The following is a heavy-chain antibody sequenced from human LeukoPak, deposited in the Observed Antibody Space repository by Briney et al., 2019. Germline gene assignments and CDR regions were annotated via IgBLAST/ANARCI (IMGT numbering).Heavy chain of an antibody. Sequence: SETLSLTCTVSGGSISSSSYYWGSIRQPPGKGLEWIGSIYYSGSTYYNPSLKSRVTISVDTSKNQFSLKLSSVTAADTAVYYCARVLMIAAHFDYWGQGTLVTVSS. CDR3: ARVLMIAAHFDY. CDR1: GGSISSSSYY. V-gene: IGHV4-39*07. D-gene: IGHD6-13*01. J-gene: IGHJ4*02. CDR2: IYYSGST.